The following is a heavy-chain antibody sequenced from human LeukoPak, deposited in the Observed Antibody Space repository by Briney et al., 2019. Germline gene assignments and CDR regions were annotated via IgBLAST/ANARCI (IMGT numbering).Heavy chain of an antibody. CDR1: GFTFSSYG. D-gene: IGHD2-2*01. Sequence: GGSLRLSCGASGFTFSSYGMHWVRQAPGKGLEWVAFIRYDGSNKYYADSVKGRFTISRDNSKNTLYLQMNSLRAEDTAVYYCASNIVVVPAAIRDYWGQGTLVTVSS. CDR3: ASNIVVVPAAIRDY. V-gene: IGHV3-30*02. CDR2: IRYDGSNK. J-gene: IGHJ4*02.